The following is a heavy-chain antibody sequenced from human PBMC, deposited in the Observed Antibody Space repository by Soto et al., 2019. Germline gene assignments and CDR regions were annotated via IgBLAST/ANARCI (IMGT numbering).Heavy chain of an antibody. CDR3: ARDHSSGPFPH. Sequence: GASVKVSCKASGYTFTSYYMHWVRQAPGQGLEWMGIISAYNGNTSYAQKLQGRVTMTRDTSTSTAYMELRSLRSDDTAVYYCARDHSSGPFPHWGQGTLVTVSS. CDR2: ISAYNGNT. V-gene: IGHV1-18*04. CDR1: GYTFTSYY. D-gene: IGHD6-19*01. J-gene: IGHJ4*02.